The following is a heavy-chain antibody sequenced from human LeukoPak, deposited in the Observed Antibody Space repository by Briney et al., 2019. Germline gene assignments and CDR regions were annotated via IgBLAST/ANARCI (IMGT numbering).Heavy chain of an antibody. V-gene: IGHV3-23*01. CDR2: ISASTGAT. D-gene: IGHD1-26*01. CDR1: GFTFSSYA. Sequence: GGSLRLSCAASGFTFSSYAMNWVCQAPGKGLEWVSTISASTGATYYADSVKGRFTISRDNSQNTLYLLMNSLRAEDTAVYYCARDTESGSADYWGQGTLVTVSS. J-gene: IGHJ4*02. CDR3: ARDTESGSADY.